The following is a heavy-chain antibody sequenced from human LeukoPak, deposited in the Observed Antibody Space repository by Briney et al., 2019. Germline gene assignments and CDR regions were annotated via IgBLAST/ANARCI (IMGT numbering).Heavy chain of an antibody. D-gene: IGHD3-22*01. J-gene: IGHJ4*02. CDR3: AKQHKSVSMILVVASHFDY. CDR2: FYPSGST. CDR1: GGSITSSSSY. V-gene: IGHV4-39*01. Sequence: AETLSLTCTVSGGSITSSSSYWGRIRQSPGKGLEWIGSFYPSGSTYYNPSLKYADSIKGRSSMNQFSLKLRSVTAADTAVYYCAKQHKSVSMILVVASHFDYWGQGTLVTVSS.